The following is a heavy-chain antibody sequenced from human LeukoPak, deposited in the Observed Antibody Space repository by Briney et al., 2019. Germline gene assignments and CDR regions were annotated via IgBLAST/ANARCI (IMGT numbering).Heavy chain of an antibody. Sequence: SETLSLTCAVYGGSFSGYYWSWIRQPPGKGLEWIGEINHSGSTNYNPSLKSRVTISVDTSKNQFPLKLSSVTAADTAVYYCARVSLGYCSGGSCYTLSYYYYYGMDVWGQGTTVTVSS. CDR3: ARVSLGYCSGGSCYTLSYYYYYGMDV. CDR1: GGSFSGYY. D-gene: IGHD2-15*01. CDR2: INHSGST. V-gene: IGHV4-34*01. J-gene: IGHJ6*02.